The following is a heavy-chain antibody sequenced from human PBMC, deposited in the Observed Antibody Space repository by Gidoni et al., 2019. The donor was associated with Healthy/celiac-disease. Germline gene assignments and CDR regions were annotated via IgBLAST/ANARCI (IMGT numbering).Heavy chain of an antibody. V-gene: IGHV3-74*01. D-gene: IGHD3-3*01. CDR1: GFTFSSYW. J-gene: IGHJ4*02. CDR3: ARVADTIFGVEPPDY. CDR2: INSDGSST. Sequence: EVQLVESGGGLVQPGGSLRLSCAAAGFTFSSYWMHWVRQAPGKGLGWVSRINSDGSSTSYADSVKGRFTISRDNAKNTLYLQMNSLRAEDTAVYYCARVADTIFGVEPPDYWGQGTLVTVSS.